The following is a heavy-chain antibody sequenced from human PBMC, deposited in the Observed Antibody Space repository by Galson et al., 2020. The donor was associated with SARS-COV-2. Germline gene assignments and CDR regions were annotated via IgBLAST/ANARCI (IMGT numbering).Heavy chain of an antibody. V-gene: IGHV3-7*01. CDR2: IKPYGSER. J-gene: IGHJ1*01. CDR1: GFTFSNYW. D-gene: IGHD3-3*01. Sequence: GESLKISCRGSGFTFSNYWMNWVRQAPGQGLEWVANIKPYGSERNYVESVKGRFTISRDNAQNSLYLQMDSLRDDDTAVYFCARGSRFYDFWSGRAEYFQHGGLGTLVTVSS. CDR3: ARGSRFYDFWSGRAEYFQH.